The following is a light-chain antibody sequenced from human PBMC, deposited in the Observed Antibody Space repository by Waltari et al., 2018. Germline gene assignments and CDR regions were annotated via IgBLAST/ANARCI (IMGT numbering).Light chain of an antibody. CDR3: QQYNDWPPLT. V-gene: IGKV3-15*01. CDR1: QSVSSV. CDR2: GAS. Sequence: CRASQSVSSVVAWYQQKPGQAPRLLIYGASTRATGIPARFSGSGSGTEFTLTISSLQSEDFAVYYCQQYNDWPPLTFGGGTKVEIK. J-gene: IGKJ4*01.